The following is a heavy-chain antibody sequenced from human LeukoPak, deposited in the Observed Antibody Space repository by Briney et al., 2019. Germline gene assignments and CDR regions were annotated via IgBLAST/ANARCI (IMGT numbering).Heavy chain of an antibody. CDR1: GFTFDSYW. CDR3: TRGSTSWGISVDVDY. D-gene: IGHD2-2*01. J-gene: IGHJ4*02. Sequence: GGSLRLSCAASGFTFDSYWMSWVRQAPGKGLEWVANIKQDGGERFYLDSVKGRFTISRDNAQNSLYLQMNSLRGEDTAVYYCTRGSTSWGISVDVDYWGQGTLVTVSS. V-gene: IGHV3-7*04. CDR2: IKQDGGER.